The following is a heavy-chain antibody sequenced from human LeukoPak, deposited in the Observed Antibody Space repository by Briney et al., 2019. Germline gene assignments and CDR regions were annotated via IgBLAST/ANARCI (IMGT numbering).Heavy chain of an antibody. D-gene: IGHD3-22*01. V-gene: IGHV1-18*04. J-gene: IGHJ4*02. CDR1: GYTFSRHG. CDR3: AGHQTAYYYDSSGYLY. Sequence: ASVKVSCKASGYTFSRHGISWVRQAPGQGLEWMGWISPYNGNTKYAQRPQGRVTMTADTSTSTAYMELRSLRSDDAAVYYCAGHQTAYYYDSSGYLYWGQGTLVTVSS. CDR2: ISPYNGNT.